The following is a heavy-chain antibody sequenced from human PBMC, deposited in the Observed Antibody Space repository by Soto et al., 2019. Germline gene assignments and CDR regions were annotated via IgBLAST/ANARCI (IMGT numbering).Heavy chain of an antibody. CDR1: GGTFSSYA. CDR3: ARPPGYISDWYYFDL. J-gene: IGHJ4*02. CDR2: IIPIFGTA. Sequence: SVKVSGKASGGTFSSYASSWVRQAPGQGLEWMGGIIPIFGTANYAQKFQGRVTMTWDTSLNTAYMELSSLISEDTAVYYCARPPGYISDWYYFDLWGQGTLVTVSS. D-gene: IGHD3-9*01. V-gene: IGHV1-69*06.